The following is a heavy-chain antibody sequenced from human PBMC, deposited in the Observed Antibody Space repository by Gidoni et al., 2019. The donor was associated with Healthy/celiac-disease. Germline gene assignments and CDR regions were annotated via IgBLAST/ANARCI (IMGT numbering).Heavy chain of an antibody. V-gene: IGHV5-51*01. CDR1: GYSFTSYW. J-gene: IGHJ5*02. D-gene: IGHD4-17*01. CDR3: ARHLREDYGDSSGFDP. CDR2: ISPGDSDT. Sequence: EVQLVQSGAEVKKPGESLKISCKGSGYSFTSYWIGWVRQMPGKGLEWMGIISPGDSDTRYSPSFQGQVTISADKSISTAYLQWSSLKASDTAMYYCARHLREDYGDSSGFDPWGQGTLVTVSS.